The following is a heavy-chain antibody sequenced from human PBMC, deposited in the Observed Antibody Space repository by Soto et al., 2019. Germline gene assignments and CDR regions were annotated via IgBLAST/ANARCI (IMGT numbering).Heavy chain of an antibody. CDR3: ARCRSGGITMVREVYNEAFDI. Sequence: SETLSLTCAVSSGSISSSNWWRWVRQPPGKGLEWIGEIYHSGSTNYNPSLKSRVTISVDKSKNQFSLKLSSVTAADTAVYYCARCRSGGITMVREVYNEAFDIWGQGTMVTVSS. CDR2: IYHSGST. CDR1: SGSISSSNW. V-gene: IGHV4-4*02. D-gene: IGHD3-10*01. J-gene: IGHJ3*02.